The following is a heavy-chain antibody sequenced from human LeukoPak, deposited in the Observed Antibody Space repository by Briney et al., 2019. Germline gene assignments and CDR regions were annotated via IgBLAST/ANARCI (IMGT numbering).Heavy chain of an antibody. CDR1: GASINRYY. CDR2: VSYTGSA. D-gene: IGHD3-16*01. Sequence: SETLSLTCTVSGASINRYYWSWIRQPPGKGLEWIGNVSYTGSANYNPSLRSRVTISLDTSKNHLSLNLGSVRAADTAVYYCARDGAPGGAAYFDYWGQGILVTVSS. CDR3: ARDGAPGGAAYFDY. J-gene: IGHJ4*02. V-gene: IGHV4-59*01.